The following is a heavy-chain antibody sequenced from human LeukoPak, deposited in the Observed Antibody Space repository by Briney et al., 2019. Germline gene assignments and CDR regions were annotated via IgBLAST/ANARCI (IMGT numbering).Heavy chain of an antibody. CDR1: GGSISSGGYS. Sequence: SETLSLTCAVSGGSISSGGYSWSWIRQPPGKGLEWIGYIYHSETTYYNPSLRSRVTISVDRSKNQLSLRLGSVTAADTAVYYCARVSVNYDILTGYYSLDWFDPWGQGTLVTVSS. CDR2: IYHSETT. J-gene: IGHJ5*02. CDR3: ARVSVNYDILTGYYSLDWFDP. D-gene: IGHD3-9*01. V-gene: IGHV4-30-2*01.